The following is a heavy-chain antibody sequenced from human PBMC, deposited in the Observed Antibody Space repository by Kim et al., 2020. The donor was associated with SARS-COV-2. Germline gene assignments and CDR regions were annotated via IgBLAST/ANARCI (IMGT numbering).Heavy chain of an antibody. J-gene: IGHJ4*02. V-gene: IGHV4-59*08. D-gene: IGHD3-22*01. CDR2: IYYSGST. Sequence: SETLSLTCTVSGGSISSYYWSWIRQPPGKGLEWIGYIYYSGSTNYNPSLKSRVTISVDTSKNQFSLKLSSVTAADTAVYSCARYPTYYDSSGYHFDYWGKGNLVTVPA. CDR1: GGSISSYY. CDR3: ARYPTYYDSSGYHFDY.